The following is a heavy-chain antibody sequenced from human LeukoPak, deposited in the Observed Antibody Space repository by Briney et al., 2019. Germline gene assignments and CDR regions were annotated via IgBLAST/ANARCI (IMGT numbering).Heavy chain of an antibody. CDR2: VSYDGSNK. J-gene: IGHJ4*02. V-gene: IGHV3-30*18. CDR3: AKDQVGSSGRWFDY. D-gene: IGHD3-22*01. Sequence: GSLRLSCAASGFTFSSYGMHWFRQAPGRGLVWGAVVSYDGSNKYYADSVKGRLTISRDNSKNTLYLQMNSLRAEDTAVYYCAKDQVGSSGRWFDYWGQGTLVTVSS. CDR1: GFTFSSYG.